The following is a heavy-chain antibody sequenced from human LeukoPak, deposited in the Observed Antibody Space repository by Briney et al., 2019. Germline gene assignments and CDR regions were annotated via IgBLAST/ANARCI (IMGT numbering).Heavy chain of an antibody. CDR3: ARVRDSSGWYCDY. CDR2: ISSSSSYI. Sequence: GGSLRLSCAASGFTFSSYSMNWARQAPGKGLEWVSSISSSSSYIYYADSVKGRFTISRDNAKNSLYLQMNSLRAEDTAVYYCARVRDSSGWYCDYWGQGTLVTVSS. V-gene: IGHV3-21*01. CDR1: GFTFSSYS. D-gene: IGHD6-19*01. J-gene: IGHJ4*02.